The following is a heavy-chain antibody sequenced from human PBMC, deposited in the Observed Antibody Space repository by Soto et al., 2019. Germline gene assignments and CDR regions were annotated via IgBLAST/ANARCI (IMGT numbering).Heavy chain of an antibody. CDR1: GFTFKSYS. CDR2: ITGSSTTI. D-gene: IGHD2-2*01. Sequence: TGGSLRLSCAASGFTFKSYSMNWVRQAPGKGLEWVSYITGSSTTIYYADSVKGRFTISRDNAKNSLYLQMNSLTAEDTAVYYCVRAECTNCYGFQYWAQGTLVTVSS. V-gene: IGHV3-48*01. J-gene: IGHJ1*01. CDR3: VRAECTNCYGFQY.